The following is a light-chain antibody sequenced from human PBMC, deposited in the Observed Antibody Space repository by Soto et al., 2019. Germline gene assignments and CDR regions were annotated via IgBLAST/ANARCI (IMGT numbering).Light chain of an antibody. Sequence: EIVLTQSPATLSLSPGERATLSCRASQNVGYYLAWYQQRPGQVPRLLIYDASNRAPGIPARFSGSGSGTDFTLTSSSLEPEDFAVYFCQQRSGWPLTFGGGTKVDIK. CDR1: QNVGYY. CDR2: DAS. CDR3: QQRSGWPLT. J-gene: IGKJ4*01. V-gene: IGKV3-11*01.